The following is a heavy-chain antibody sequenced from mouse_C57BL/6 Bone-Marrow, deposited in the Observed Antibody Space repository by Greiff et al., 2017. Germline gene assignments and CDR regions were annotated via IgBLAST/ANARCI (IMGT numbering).Heavy chain of an antibody. D-gene: IGHD1-1*01. J-gene: IGHJ3*01. CDR3: ARGYYGFAY. CDR1: GYTFTSYW. V-gene: IGHV1-69*01. Sequence: VQLKQPGAELVMPGASVKLSCKASGYTFTSYWMHWVKQRPGQGLEWIGEIDPSDSYTNYNQKFKGKSTLTVDKSSSTAYMQLSSLTSEDSAVYYCARGYYGFAYWGQGTLVTVSA. CDR2: IDPSDSYT.